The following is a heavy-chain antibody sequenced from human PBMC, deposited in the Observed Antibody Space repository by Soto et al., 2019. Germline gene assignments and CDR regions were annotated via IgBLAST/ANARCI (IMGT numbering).Heavy chain of an antibody. Sequence: QVQLVQSGAEVKKPGASVKVSCEASGYTFTTYDINWVRQATGQGLERMGWMNSKSGNTGYAQKFQGRLTMTRDPSISTAYMELSSLTSDDAAIYFCARGFLARDHYYYMDVWGKGTTVTVSS. CDR2: MNSKSGNT. V-gene: IGHV1-8*01. CDR3: ARGFLARDHYYYMDV. J-gene: IGHJ6*03. CDR1: GYTFTTYD.